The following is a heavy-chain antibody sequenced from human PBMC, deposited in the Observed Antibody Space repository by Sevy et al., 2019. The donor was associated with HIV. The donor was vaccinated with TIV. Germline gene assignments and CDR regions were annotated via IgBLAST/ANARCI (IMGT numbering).Heavy chain of an antibody. Sequence: GGSLRLSCAASGFTFSSYWMTWVRQAPAKGLEWVANIKQDGSKKYYVDSVKGRFTISRDNAKNSVYLQMNSLRAEDTAVYYCAREIAAAGSYWGQGTLVTVSS. CDR2: IKQDGSKK. CDR3: AREIAAAGSY. D-gene: IGHD6-13*01. CDR1: GFTFSSYW. J-gene: IGHJ4*02. V-gene: IGHV3-7*01.